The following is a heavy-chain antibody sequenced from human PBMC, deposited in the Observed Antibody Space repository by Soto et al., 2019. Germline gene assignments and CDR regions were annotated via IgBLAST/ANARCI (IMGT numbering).Heavy chain of an antibody. V-gene: IGHV3-33*01. D-gene: IGHD4-17*01. CDR2: IWYDGSNK. Sequence: GGSLRLSCAASGFTFSSYGMHWVRQAPGKGLEWVAVIWYDGSNKYYADSVKGRFTISRDNAKNSLYLQMNSLRAEDTAVYYCARIPTVTTVDYYYYGMDVWGQGTTVTVSS. CDR1: GFTFSSYG. CDR3: ARIPTVTTVDYYYYGMDV. J-gene: IGHJ6*02.